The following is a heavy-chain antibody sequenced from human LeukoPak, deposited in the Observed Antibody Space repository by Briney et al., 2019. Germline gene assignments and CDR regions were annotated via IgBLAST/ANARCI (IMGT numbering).Heavy chain of an antibody. J-gene: IGHJ6*02. CDR2: IYSGGST. D-gene: IGHD3-22*01. V-gene: IGHV3-53*05. CDR3: AKEGDSAPYGMDV. CDR1: GFTVSSNY. Sequence: GGSLRLSCAASGFTVSSNYMSWVRQAPGKGLEGVSVIYSGGSTYYADSVKGRFTISRDNTKNSLYLQMNSLRAEDTALYYCAKEGDSAPYGMDVWGQGTTVTVSS.